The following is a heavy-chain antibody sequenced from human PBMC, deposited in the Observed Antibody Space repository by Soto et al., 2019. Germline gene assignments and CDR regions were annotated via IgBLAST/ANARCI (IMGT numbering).Heavy chain of an antibody. J-gene: IGHJ5*02. CDR2: IWYDGSNK. D-gene: IGHD3-9*01. V-gene: IGHV3-33*01. CDR3: ARDQGARYFDWLLDRKNWFDP. Sequence: GGSLRLSCAASGFTFSSYGMHWVRQAPGKGLEWVAVIWYDGSNKYYADSVKGRFTISRDNSKNTLYLQMNSLRAEDTAVYYCARDQGARYFDWLLDRKNWFDPWGQGTLVTVSS. CDR1: GFTFSSYG.